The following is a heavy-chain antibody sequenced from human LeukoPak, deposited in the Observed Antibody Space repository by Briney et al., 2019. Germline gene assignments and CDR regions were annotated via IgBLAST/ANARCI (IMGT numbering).Heavy chain of an antibody. J-gene: IGHJ4*02. CDR3: AKLYYYDSSGYNHNLDY. V-gene: IGHV3-30*18. D-gene: IGHD3-22*01. CDR2: ISYDGSNK. CDR1: GFTFSSYG. Sequence: GGSLRLSCAASGFTFSSYGMHWVRQAPGKGLEWVAVISYDGSNKYYAGSVKGRFTISRDNSKNTLYLQMNSLRAEDTAVYYCAKLYYYDSSGYNHNLDYWGQGTLVTVSS.